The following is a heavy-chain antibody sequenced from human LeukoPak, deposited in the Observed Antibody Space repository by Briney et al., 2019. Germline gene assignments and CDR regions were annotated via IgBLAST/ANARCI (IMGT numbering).Heavy chain of an antibody. J-gene: IGHJ4*02. Sequence: SVKVSCKSSGGTFSTYGFTWVRQAPGQGLEWMGWIFPKFGTSNYAQRFKGRVTITADESTNTAYMEMRSLRSDDTAVYYCARGSSGSHTFDFWGQGSLVTVSS. V-gene: IGHV1-69*13. CDR3: ARGSSGSHTFDF. CDR2: IFPKFGTS. D-gene: IGHD1-26*01. CDR1: GGTFSTYG.